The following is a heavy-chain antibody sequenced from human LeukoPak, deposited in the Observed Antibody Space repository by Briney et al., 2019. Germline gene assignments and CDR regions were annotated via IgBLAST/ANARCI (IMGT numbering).Heavy chain of an antibody. CDR3: ARGYTGYSGYDWPHY. J-gene: IGHJ4*02. V-gene: IGHV6-1*01. Sequence: SQTLSLTCAISGDSVSSNSAAWNWIRQSPSRGLEWLGRTYYRSKWYNDYAVSVKSRITINPDTSKNQFSLKLSSVTAADTAVYYCARGYTGYSGYDWPHYWGQGTLVTVSS. CDR2: TYYRSKWYN. D-gene: IGHD5-12*01. CDR1: GDSVSSNSAA.